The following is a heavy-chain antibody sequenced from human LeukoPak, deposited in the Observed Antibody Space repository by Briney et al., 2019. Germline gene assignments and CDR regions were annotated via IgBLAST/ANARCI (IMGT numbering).Heavy chain of an antibody. D-gene: IGHD3-10*01. CDR1: GDSISNGGYY. V-gene: IGHV4-61*02. CDR2: IYTNGDT. Sequence: SQTLSLTCIVSGDSISNGGYYWTWIRQPAGKGPEYIGRIYTNGDTKYNPSLESRVTISMDTSRNQFSLKLTSVSAADTALYYCARDRGTTVARGVPSWFDPWGQGILVTVSS. CDR3: ARDRGTTVARGVPSWFDP. J-gene: IGHJ5*02.